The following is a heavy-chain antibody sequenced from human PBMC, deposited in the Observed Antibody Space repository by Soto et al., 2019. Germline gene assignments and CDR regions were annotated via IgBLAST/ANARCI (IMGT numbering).Heavy chain of an antibody. D-gene: IGHD2-2*01. CDR2: INHSGST. V-gene: IGHV4-34*01. Sequence: SETLSLTCAVYGGSFSGYYWSWIRQPSGKGLEWIGEINHSGSTNYNPSLKSRVTISVDTSKNQFSLKLSSVTAADTAVYYCASLNRTIDYWGQGTLVTVSS. CDR3: ASLNRTIDY. J-gene: IGHJ4*02. CDR1: GGSFSGYY.